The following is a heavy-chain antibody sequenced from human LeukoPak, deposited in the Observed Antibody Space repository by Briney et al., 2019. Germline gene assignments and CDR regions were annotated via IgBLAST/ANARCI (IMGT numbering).Heavy chain of an antibody. CDR2: ITSRSETR. Sequence: TGGSLRLSCAASGFTFGTYDMNWVRQAPGKGLEWISCITSRSETRYYADSVKGRFTISRDNAKNSLFLQLNSLRADDTAVYYCVRSFAADSDNFNDYFDYWGQGTLVTVSS. CDR1: GFTFGTYD. CDR3: VRSFAADSDNFNDYFDY. V-gene: IGHV3-48*03. J-gene: IGHJ4*02. D-gene: IGHD3-22*01.